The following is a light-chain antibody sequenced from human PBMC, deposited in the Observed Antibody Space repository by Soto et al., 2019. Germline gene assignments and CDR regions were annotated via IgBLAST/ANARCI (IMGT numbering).Light chain of an antibody. CDR1: QSVNSK. CDR2: GAS. V-gene: IGKV3-15*01. J-gene: IGKJ1*01. CDR3: QQYTNWPRP. Sequence: EVVMTQSPATLSVSPGERATLSCRASQSVNSKLAWYQQKPGQAPRLLIHGASTRATGIPATFSGSGSGTEFTLSLTSLQSEDFAIYYCQQYTNWPRPFGQGTRVEIK.